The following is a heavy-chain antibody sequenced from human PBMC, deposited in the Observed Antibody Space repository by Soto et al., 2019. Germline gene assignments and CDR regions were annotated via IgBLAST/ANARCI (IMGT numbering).Heavy chain of an antibody. J-gene: IGHJ6*03. Sequence: GASVKVSCKVSGYTLTELSMHWGRQSPGKGLEWMGGFDPDFGEAIYAQKFQGRVTMTADESTGTAYMELSSLRSEDTAVYYCARAATICTNGLCYTDQPCDFMAVWGKGTTVTGSS. CDR3: ARAATICTNGLCYTDQPCDFMAV. V-gene: IGHV1-24*01. D-gene: IGHD2-8*01. CDR1: GYTLTELS. CDR2: FDPDFGEA.